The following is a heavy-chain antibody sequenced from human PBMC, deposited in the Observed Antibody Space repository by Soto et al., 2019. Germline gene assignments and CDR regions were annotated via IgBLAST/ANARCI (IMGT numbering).Heavy chain of an antibody. J-gene: IGHJ5*02. D-gene: IGHD1-1*01. Sequence: SATQSLTCPVSGVSISSYYGSWLRPPAGKGLEWIGRIYTSGSTNYNPSLKSGVTMSVYASKNQFSLKLSAVTAADTAVSYCARNRGGGKRAGGGMGWSDPGAQGTLFNVPS. CDR3: ARNRGGGKRAGGGMGWSDP. V-gene: IGHV4-4*07. CDR2: IYTSGST. CDR1: GVSISSYY.